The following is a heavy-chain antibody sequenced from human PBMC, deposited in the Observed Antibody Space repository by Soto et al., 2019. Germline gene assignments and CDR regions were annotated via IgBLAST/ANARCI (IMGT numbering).Heavy chain of an antibody. V-gene: IGHV4-59*01. Sequence: ETLSLTCTVSGGSISSYYWSWIRQPPGKGLEWIGYIYYSGSTNYNPSLKSRVTISVDTSKNQFSLKLSSVTAADTAVYYCARDRRNWNYWGQGTLVTVSS. CDR1: GGSISSYY. J-gene: IGHJ4*02. CDR2: IYYSGST. D-gene: IGHD1-20*01. CDR3: ARDRRNWNY.